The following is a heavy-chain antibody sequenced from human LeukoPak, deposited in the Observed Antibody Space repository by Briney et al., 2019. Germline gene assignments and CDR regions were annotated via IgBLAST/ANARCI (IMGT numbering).Heavy chain of an antibody. V-gene: IGHV4-59*01. Sequence: SETLSLTCTVSGGSISSYYWSWIRQPPGKGLEWIGYIYYSGGTNYNPSLKSRVTISVDTSKNQFSLKLSSVTAADTAVYYCARERAVAGTGDWFDPWGQGTLSPSPQ. CDR2: IYYSGGT. CDR1: GGSISSYY. J-gene: IGHJ5*02. CDR3: ARERAVAGTGDWFDP. D-gene: IGHD6-19*01.